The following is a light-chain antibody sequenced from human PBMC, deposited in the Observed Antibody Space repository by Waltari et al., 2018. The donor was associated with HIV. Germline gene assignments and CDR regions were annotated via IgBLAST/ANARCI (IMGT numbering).Light chain of an antibody. CDR2: EVT. V-gene: IGLV2-8*01. Sequence: QSALTQPPSASGSPGQSVTISCTGTSNDIGAYDYVSWYQQHPCRAPKLLIYEVTKRPSGIPDRFSGAKSDNTASLTVSGLQAEDDGHYYCASYVDNDGLFFCGGTKLTVL. CDR3: ASYVDNDGLF. CDR1: SNDIGAYDY. J-gene: IGLJ2*01.